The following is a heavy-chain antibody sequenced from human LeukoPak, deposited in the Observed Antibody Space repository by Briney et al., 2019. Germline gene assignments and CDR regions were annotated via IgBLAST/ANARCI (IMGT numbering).Heavy chain of an antibody. D-gene: IGHD6-19*01. CDR1: GGSISSYY. J-gene: IGHJ6*02. CDR3: ARQRSPPTTVPSGWYIPSYYYYGMDV. CDR2: IYYSGST. Sequence: PSETLSLTCTVSGGSISSYYWSWIRQPPGKGLEWIGYIYYSGSTNYNPSLKSRVTISVDTSKNQFSLKLSSVTAADTAVYCCARQRSPPTTVPSGWYIPSYYYYGMDVWGQGTTVTVSS. V-gene: IGHV4-59*08.